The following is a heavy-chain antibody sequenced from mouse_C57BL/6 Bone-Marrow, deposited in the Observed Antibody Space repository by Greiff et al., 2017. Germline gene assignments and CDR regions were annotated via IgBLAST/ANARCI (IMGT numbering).Heavy chain of an antibody. D-gene: IGHD2-3*01. CDR2: IYPRSGNT. CDR3: ARVGGWLLAWFAY. CDR1: GYTFTSYG. Sequence: VQLQQSGAELARPGASVKLSCKASGYTFTSYGISWVKQRTGQGLEWIGEIYPRSGNTYYNEKFKGKATLTADKSSSTAYMELRSLTSEDSAVYFCARVGGWLLAWFAYWGQGTLVTVSA. V-gene: IGHV1-81*01. J-gene: IGHJ3*01.